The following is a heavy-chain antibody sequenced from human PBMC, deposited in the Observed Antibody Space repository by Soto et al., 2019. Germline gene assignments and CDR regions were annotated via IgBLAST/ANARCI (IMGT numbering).Heavy chain of an antibody. Sequence: ASVKVSCKTSGYTFTSFQMHWVRQAPGQGLEWVGIINPGNGRTSYAQSFQGRVTMTSDTSTRTIYMELSSLRSEDTAVYYCANCRLPAIPAAADYWGQGTLVTVSS. CDR3: ANCRLPAIPAAADY. CDR1: GYTFTSFQ. V-gene: IGHV1-46*01. J-gene: IGHJ4*02. CDR2: INPGNGRT. D-gene: IGHD2-2*01.